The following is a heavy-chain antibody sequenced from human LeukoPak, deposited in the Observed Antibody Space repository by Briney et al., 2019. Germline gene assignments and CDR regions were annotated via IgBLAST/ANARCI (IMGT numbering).Heavy chain of an antibody. CDR3: TRARVPGVVIPVDY. Sequence: PGGSLRLSCTASGFTFGDYAMSWVRQAPGKGLEWVGFIRSKAYGGTTEYAASVKGRFTISRDGSKSIAYLQMNRLKTEATAVYYCTRARVPGVVIPVDYWGQGTLVTVSS. CDR2: IRSKAYGGTT. J-gene: IGHJ4*02. V-gene: IGHV3-49*04. D-gene: IGHD3-3*01. CDR1: GFTFGDYA.